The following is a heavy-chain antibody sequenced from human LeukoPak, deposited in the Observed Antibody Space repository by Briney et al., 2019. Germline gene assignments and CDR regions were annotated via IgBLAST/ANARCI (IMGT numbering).Heavy chain of an antibody. Sequence: SQTLSLTCTVSGGSISSGGCYWSWIRQPPGKGLEWIGYIYHSGSTYSNPSLKSRLTISVDTSKNQFSLRLSSVTAADTAVYYCGRDKTKWDYWGQGTLVTVSS. V-gene: IGHV4-30-2*01. CDR3: GRDKTKWDY. J-gene: IGHJ4*02. D-gene: IGHD2-8*01. CDR1: GGSISSGGCY. CDR2: IYHSGST.